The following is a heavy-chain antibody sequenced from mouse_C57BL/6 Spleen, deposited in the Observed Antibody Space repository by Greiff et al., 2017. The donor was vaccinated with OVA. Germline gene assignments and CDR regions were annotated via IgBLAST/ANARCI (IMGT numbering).Heavy chain of an antibody. CDR2: INPSTGGT. CDR3: ARRNYYGSSRYAMDY. Sequence: EVQLVESGPELVKPGASVKISCKASGYSFTGYYMNWVKQSPEKSLEWIGEINPSTGGTTYNQKFKAKATLTVDKSSSTAYMQLKSLTSEDSAVYYCARRNYYGSSRYAMDYGGQGTSVTVSS. D-gene: IGHD1-1*01. J-gene: IGHJ4*01. CDR1: GYSFTGYY. V-gene: IGHV1-42*01.